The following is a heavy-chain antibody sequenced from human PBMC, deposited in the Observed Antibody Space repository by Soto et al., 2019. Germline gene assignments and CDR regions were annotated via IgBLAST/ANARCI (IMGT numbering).Heavy chain of an antibody. CDR2: ISYDGSNK. Sequence: QVQLVESGGGVVQPGRSLRLSCAASGFTFSSYAMHWVRQAPGKGLEWVAVISYDGSNKYYADSVKGRFTISRDNSKNTLYLQMNSLRVEDTAVYYCARDKGGYDFPFDYWGQGTLVTVSS. V-gene: IGHV3-30-3*01. D-gene: IGHD5-12*01. CDR3: ARDKGGYDFPFDY. J-gene: IGHJ4*02. CDR1: GFTFSSYA.